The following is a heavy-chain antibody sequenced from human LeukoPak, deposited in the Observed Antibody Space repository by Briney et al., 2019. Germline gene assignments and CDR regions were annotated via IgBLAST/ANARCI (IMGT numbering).Heavy chain of an antibody. CDR2: IIPIFGIA. J-gene: IGHJ1*01. V-gene: IGHV1-69*10. Sequence: ASVKVSCKASGGTFSSYAISWVRQAPGQGLEWMGGIIPIFGIANYAQKFQGRVTITADKSTSTAYMELSSLRSEDTAVYYCARESGSGWYGDLAEYFQHWGQGTLVTVSS. CDR3: ARESGSGWYGDLAEYFQH. D-gene: IGHD6-19*01. CDR1: GGTFSSYA.